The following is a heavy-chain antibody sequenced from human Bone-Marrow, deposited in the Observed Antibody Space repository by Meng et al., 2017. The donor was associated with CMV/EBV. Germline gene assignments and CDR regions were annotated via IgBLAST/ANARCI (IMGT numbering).Heavy chain of an antibody. J-gene: IGHJ4*02. CDR3: ARVGRRDGYNSHFDN. V-gene: IGHV4-59*01. CDR1: DDSISGYY. D-gene: IGHD5-24*01. CDR2: IYYIGST. Sequence: SETLSLTCIVSDDSISGYYWSWIRQPPGKGLEWIGYIYYIGSTNYNPSLKSRLTISMDTSKNQLSLKVKSVTAADTAVYYCARVGRRDGYNSHFDNWGQGTLVAFSS.